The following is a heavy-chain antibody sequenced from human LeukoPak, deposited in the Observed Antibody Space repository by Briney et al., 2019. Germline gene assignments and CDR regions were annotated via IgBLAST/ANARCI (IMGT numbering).Heavy chain of an antibody. CDR1: GGSNSSRTYY. J-gene: IGHJ4*02. CDR3: ARLQSAKWRYFDY. D-gene: IGHD4-11*01. CDR2: IFYSGST. Sequence: PSETLSLTCTVSGGSNSSRTYYWGWIRQPPGKGLEWIGIIFYSGSTYYNPSLKSRVTISVDTSKSQFSLKLSSVTAAETAVYYCARLQSAKWRYFDYGGQGTLVTVSS. V-gene: IGHV4-39*01.